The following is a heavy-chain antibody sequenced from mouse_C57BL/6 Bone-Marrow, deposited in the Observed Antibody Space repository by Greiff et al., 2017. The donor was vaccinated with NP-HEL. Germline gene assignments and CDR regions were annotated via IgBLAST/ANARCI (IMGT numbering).Heavy chain of an antibody. Sequence: EVQLHQSGAELVKPGASVKLSCTASGFNIKDYYMHWVKQRTEQGLEWIGRIDPEDGETKYAPKFQGKATITADTSSNTAYLQLSSLTSEDTAVYYCASTMVTTGYYYAMDYWGQGTSVTVSS. D-gene: IGHD2-2*01. J-gene: IGHJ4*01. V-gene: IGHV14-2*01. CDR3: ASTMVTTGYYYAMDY. CDR2: IDPEDGET. CDR1: GFNIKDYY.